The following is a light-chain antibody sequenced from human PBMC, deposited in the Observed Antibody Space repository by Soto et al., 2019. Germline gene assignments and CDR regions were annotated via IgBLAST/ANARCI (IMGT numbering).Light chain of an antibody. V-gene: IGKV3-15*01. CDR3: QQYNSFAWT. CDR2: DAY. CDR1: QSISSN. Sequence: ETVMTQSPATLSVSPGERATLSCRASQSISSNLAWFQQKPGQAPRLLIYDAYTLESGVPSRFSGSGSGPEFTLTISSLQPDDFGTYYCQQYNSFAWTFGQGTKVDIK. J-gene: IGKJ1*01.